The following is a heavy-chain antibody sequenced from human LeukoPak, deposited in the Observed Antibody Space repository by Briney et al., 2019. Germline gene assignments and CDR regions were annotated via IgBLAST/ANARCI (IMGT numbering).Heavy chain of an antibody. D-gene: IGHD3-22*01. CDR1: GLSLNNAW. J-gene: IGHJ4*02. CDR3: TTSYYDSSGFRA. CDR2: IKSKTDGGTI. Sequence: PGESLRLSCAASGLSLNNAWMSWVRQAPGKGLEWVGRIKSKTDGGTIDYAAPVKGRSTISRDDSKNMVYLLMNSLKTEDTAVYYCTTSYYDSSGFRAWGQGTLVTVSS. V-gene: IGHV3-15*01.